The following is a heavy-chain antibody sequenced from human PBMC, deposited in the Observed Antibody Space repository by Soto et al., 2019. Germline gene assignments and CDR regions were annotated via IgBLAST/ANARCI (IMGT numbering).Heavy chain of an antibody. V-gene: IGHV6-1*01. CDR1: FVRVSRKSPS. CDR3: ASFDVEGYYYGMDV. CDR2: TYYRSKWYN. Sequence: PSFPLTGSSSFVRVSRKSPSWNWISQSPSRGFQSLGRTYYRSKWYNDYAVSVKSRITINPDTSKNQFSLQLNSVTPEDTAVYYCASFDVEGYYYGMDVWGQGTTVTVSS. J-gene: IGHJ6*02. D-gene: IGHD3-9*01.